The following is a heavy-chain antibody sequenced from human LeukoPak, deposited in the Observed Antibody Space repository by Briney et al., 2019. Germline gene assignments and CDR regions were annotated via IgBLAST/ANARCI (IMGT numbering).Heavy chain of an antibody. CDR1: GFTFSSYA. CDR3: AKAEGSGNQPFNY. Sequence: GGSLRLSCAASGFTFSSYAMSWVRQAPGKGLEWVSHISGGGGTTYYADSVKGRFTISRDNSKNTLYPEMNSLRAEDTAVYYCAKAEGSGNQPFNYWGQGTLVTVSS. J-gene: IGHJ4*02. CDR2: ISGGGGTT. V-gene: IGHV3-23*01. D-gene: IGHD3-10*01.